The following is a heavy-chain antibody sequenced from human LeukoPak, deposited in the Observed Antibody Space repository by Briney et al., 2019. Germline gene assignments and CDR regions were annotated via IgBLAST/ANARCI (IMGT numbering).Heavy chain of an antibody. Sequence: GGSLRLSCAASGFTFSSYAMSWVRQAPGKGLEWVSAISGSGGSTYYADSVEGRFTISRDNSKNTLYLQMNSLRAEDTAVYYCAKAFGGWYNYFDYWGQGTLVTVSS. CDR1: GFTFSSYA. CDR3: AKAFGGWYNYFDY. CDR2: ISGSGGST. V-gene: IGHV3-23*01. J-gene: IGHJ4*02. D-gene: IGHD6-19*01.